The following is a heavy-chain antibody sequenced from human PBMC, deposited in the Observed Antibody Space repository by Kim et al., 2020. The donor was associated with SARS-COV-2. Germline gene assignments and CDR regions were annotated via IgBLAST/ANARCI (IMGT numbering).Heavy chain of an antibody. D-gene: IGHD3-3*01. V-gene: IGHV1-8*01. CDR3: ARVVRVPEEITIFGMASYYYYMDV. CDR2: MNPNSGNT. J-gene: IGHJ6*03. Sequence: ASVKVSCKASGYTFTSYDINWVRQATGQGLEWMGWMNPNSGNTGYAQKFQGRVTMTRNTSISTAYMELSSLRSEDTAVYYCARVVRVPEEITIFGMASYYYYMDVWGKGTTDTVSS. CDR1: GYTFTSYD.